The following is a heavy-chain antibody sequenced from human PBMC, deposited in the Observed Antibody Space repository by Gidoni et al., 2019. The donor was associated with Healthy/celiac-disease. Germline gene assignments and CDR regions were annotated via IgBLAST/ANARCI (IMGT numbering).Heavy chain of an antibody. CDR1: VFPFSSYA. D-gene: IGHD1-7*01. Sequence: QVQLVESGGGVVQPGRSLRLSCAASVFPFSSYAMHWVRQAPGKGLEWVAVISYDGSNKYYADSVKGRFTISRDNSKNTLYLQMNSLRAEDTAVYYCAKSENWNYLFDYWGQGTLVTVSS. J-gene: IGHJ4*02. CDR3: AKSENWNYLFDY. CDR2: ISYDGSNK. V-gene: IGHV3-30-3*01.